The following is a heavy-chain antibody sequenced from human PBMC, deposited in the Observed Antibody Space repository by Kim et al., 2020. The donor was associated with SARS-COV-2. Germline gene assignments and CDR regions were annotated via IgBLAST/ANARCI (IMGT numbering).Heavy chain of an antibody. Sequence: GGSLRLSCAVSELSFSDHYFDWVRQAPGKGLEWVGRIRNKGSSYTTEYAASVKGRFTISRDDSKKSVYLQMNSLKTEDTAFYYCTRVFGSYYDILTGYWQGAGVYWGQGTLVSVSS. CDR2: IRNKGSSYTT. CDR3: TRVFGSYYDILTGYWQGAGVY. D-gene: IGHD3-9*01. CDR1: ELSFSDHY. J-gene: IGHJ4*02. V-gene: IGHV3-72*01.